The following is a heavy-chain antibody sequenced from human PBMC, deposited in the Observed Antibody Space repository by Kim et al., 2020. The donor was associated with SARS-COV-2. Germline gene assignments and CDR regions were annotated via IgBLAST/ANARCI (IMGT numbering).Heavy chain of an antibody. CDR1: GGSISSSNW. CDR2: SYHSGSN. D-gene: IGHD3-3*01. J-gene: IGHJ6*02. Sequence: SETLSLTCAVSGGSISSSNWRCWVRQPPGKVLGGTGVSYHSGSNYYTPSLKSRVTISVDKSKNQFSLKLSSVTAADTAVYYCARYYDVWSGYYPPSDYYYGVDVWGQGTTVTLSS. CDR3: ARYYDVWSGYYPPSDYYYGVDV. V-gene: IGHV4-4*02.